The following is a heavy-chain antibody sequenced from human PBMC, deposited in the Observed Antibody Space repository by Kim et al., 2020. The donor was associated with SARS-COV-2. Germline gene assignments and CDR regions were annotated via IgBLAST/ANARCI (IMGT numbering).Heavy chain of an antibody. J-gene: IGHJ6*02. D-gene: IGHD6-13*01. V-gene: IGHV4-34*01. CDR3: ARASRGIAAAGTTELVFEDYYDYYGMDV. CDR2: INHSGST. Sequence: SETLSLTCAVYGGSFSGYYWSWIRQPPGKGLEWIGEINHSGSTNYNPSLKSRVTISVDTSKNQFSLKLSSVTAADTAVYYCARASRGIAAAGTTELVFEDYYDYYGMDVWGQGTTVTVSS. CDR1: GGSFSGYY.